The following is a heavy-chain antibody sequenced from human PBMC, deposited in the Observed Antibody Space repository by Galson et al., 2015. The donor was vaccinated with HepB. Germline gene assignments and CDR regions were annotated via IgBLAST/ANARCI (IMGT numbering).Heavy chain of an antibody. CDR3: ARDGGYSYGYVDYYYGMDV. CDR2: ISAYNGNT. V-gene: IGHV1-18*04. J-gene: IGHJ6*02. D-gene: IGHD5-18*01. Sequence: SVKVSCKASGYTFTSYGISWVRQAPGQGLEWMGWISAYNGNTNYAQKLQGRVTMTTDTSTSTAYMELRSLRSDDTAVHYCARDGGYSYGYVDYYYGMDVWGQGTTVTVSS. CDR1: GYTFTSYG.